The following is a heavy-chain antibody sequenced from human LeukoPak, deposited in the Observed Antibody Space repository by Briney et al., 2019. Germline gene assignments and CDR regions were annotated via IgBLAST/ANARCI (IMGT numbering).Heavy chain of an antibody. Sequence: GGSLRLSCTASGFTFGDYAMSWVRQAPGKGLEWVGFIRSKAYGGTTEYAASVKGRFTISRDDSKSIAYLQMNSLKTEDTAVYYCTSGFSSGWQWDYFDYWGQGTLVTVSS. CDR2: IRSKAYGGTT. J-gene: IGHJ4*02. CDR1: GFTFGDYA. CDR3: TSGFSSGWQWDYFDY. D-gene: IGHD6-19*01. V-gene: IGHV3-49*04.